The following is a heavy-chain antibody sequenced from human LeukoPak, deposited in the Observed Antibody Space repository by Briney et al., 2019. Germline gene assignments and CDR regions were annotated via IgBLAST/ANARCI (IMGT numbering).Heavy chain of an antibody. CDR3: ARKLRFLEWLPYARWFDP. Sequence: SQTLSLTCIVSGGSISSGDYYWSWIRQPPGKGLEWIGYIYYSGSTYYNPSLKSRVTISVDTSKNQFSLKLSSVTAADTAVYYCARKLRFLEWLPYARWFDPWGQGTLVTVSS. CDR1: GGSISSGDYY. CDR2: IYYSGST. J-gene: IGHJ5*02. V-gene: IGHV4-30-4*08. D-gene: IGHD3-3*01.